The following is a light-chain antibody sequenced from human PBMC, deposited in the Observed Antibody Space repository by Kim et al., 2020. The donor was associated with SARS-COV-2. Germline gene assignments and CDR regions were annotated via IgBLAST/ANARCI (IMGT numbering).Light chain of an antibody. V-gene: IGKV3-11*01. Sequence: EIVLTQSPVTLSLSPGEIATLSCRASQSIKRLLAWYQQKPVQAPRLLIYDASNRATGVPARFSGSGSGTDFTLTISSLETEDFAVYYCQQRTDWPKTFGQGTKLEI. CDR2: DAS. CDR1: QSIKRL. J-gene: IGKJ2*01. CDR3: QQRTDWPKT.